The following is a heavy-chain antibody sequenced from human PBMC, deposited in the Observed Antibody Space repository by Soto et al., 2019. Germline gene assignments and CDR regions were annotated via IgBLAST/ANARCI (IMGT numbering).Heavy chain of an antibody. J-gene: IGHJ4*02. Sequence: QVQLVQSGAEVKKPGASVKVSCKASGYTFTSYDINWVRQATGQGLEWMGWMNPNSGNTGYAQKFQGRVTMTRNTSINTAYMELSILRSETTTVYYCEGRGARRHSYGSPYWGQGSLVTVSS. V-gene: IGHV1-8*01. CDR1: GYTFTSYD. CDR3: EGRGARRHSYGSPY. CDR2: MNPNSGNT. D-gene: IGHD5-18*01.